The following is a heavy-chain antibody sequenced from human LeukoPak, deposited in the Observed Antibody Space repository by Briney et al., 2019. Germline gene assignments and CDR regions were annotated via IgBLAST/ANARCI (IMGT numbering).Heavy chain of an antibody. CDR3: ARGGYSGSDWTT. J-gene: IGHJ5*02. Sequence: PSETLSLTCTVSGGSISGYYWSWIRQPPGKGLEWIAYIYHSGDTRYNPSLKSRVTISVDTSKSQFSLKLSSVTAADTAVYYCARGGYSGSDWTTWGQGTRVTVSS. D-gene: IGHD5-12*01. CDR1: GGSISGYY. V-gene: IGHV4-59*01. CDR2: IYHSGDT.